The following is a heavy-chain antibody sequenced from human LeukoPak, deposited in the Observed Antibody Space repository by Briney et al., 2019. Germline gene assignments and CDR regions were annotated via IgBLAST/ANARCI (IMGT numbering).Heavy chain of an antibody. Sequence: GGSLRLSCAASGFTFSGYWMSWVRQAPGKGLEWVANIKQDGSEKYYVDSVKGRFTISRDNAKNSLYLQMNSLRAEDTAVYYCARETDSTLFDYWGQGTLVTVSS. V-gene: IGHV3-7*01. CDR2: IKQDGSEK. D-gene: IGHD2-2*01. CDR1: GFTFSGYW. CDR3: ARETDSTLFDY. J-gene: IGHJ4*02.